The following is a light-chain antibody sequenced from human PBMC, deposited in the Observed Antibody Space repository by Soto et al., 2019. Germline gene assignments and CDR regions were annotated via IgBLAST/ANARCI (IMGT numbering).Light chain of an antibody. Sequence: DIQMTQSPSSLSASVGDSVTITFRPSQDIRNDLGWFQVKPGKAPKSLIYAASRLQSGVPSRFSGSGSGTEFTLTISSLQPDDFATYYCQQYNTYSTFGQGTRLEIK. J-gene: IGKJ5*01. CDR3: QQYNTYST. CDR1: QDIRND. V-gene: IGKV1-17*01. CDR2: AAS.